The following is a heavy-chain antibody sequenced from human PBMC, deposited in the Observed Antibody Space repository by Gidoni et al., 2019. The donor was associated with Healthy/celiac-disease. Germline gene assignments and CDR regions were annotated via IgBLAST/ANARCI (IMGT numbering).Heavy chain of an antibody. Sequence: VQLVESGGGVVQPGRSLRLSWAASGFTLSSYGMHWVRQAPGKGLEWVAVISYDGSNKYYAASLKGRFTISRDNSKTTLYLQMNSLRAEDTAVYYCAKGGIAVAGANFDYWGQGTLVTVSS. D-gene: IGHD6-19*01. CDR1: GFTLSSYG. V-gene: IGHV3-30*18. J-gene: IGHJ4*02. CDR2: ISYDGSNK. CDR3: AKGGIAVAGANFDY.